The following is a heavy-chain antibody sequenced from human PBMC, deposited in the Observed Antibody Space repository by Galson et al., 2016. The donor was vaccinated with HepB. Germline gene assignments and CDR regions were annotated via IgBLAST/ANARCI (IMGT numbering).Heavy chain of an antibody. CDR2: ISTYNSYT. V-gene: IGHV1-18*01. Sequence: SVKVSCKASGYIFNNYGISWVRQAPGQGLEWVGWISTYNSYTQYGQSFQGRVSMTIDTSTTTAYMDLRSLTSDDTAVYYCARGGNRRYYYKEGMDVWGQGTTDTVS. CDR3: ARGGNRRYYYKEGMDV. CDR1: GYIFNNYG. J-gene: IGHJ6*02. D-gene: IGHD3-10*01.